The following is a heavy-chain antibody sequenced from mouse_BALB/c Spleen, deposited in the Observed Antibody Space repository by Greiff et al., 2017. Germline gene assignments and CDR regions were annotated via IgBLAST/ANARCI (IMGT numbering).Heavy chain of an antibody. CDR1: GYTFTSYW. V-gene: IGHV1-69*02. D-gene: IGHD2-1*01. CDR2: IDPSDSYT. Sequence: QVQLQQPGAELVKPGAPVKLSCKASGYTFTSYWMNWVKQRPGQGLEWIGEIDPSDSYTNYNQKFKGKATLTVDKSSSTAYMQLSSLTSEDSAVYYCARYGNYYAMDYWGQGTSVTVSS. J-gene: IGHJ4*01. CDR3: ARYGNYYAMDY.